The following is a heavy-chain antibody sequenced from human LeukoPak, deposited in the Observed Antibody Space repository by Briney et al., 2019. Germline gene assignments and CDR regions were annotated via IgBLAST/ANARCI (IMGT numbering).Heavy chain of an antibody. D-gene: IGHD5-24*01. CDR2: ISSSSSTI. J-gene: IGHJ3*02. CDR3: ARSRDGYNLEVDAFDI. V-gene: IGHV3-48*04. CDR1: GFTFSSYS. Sequence: GGSLRLSCAASGFTFSSYSMNWVRQAPGKGLEWVAYISSSSSTIYYADSVKGRFTISRDNAKNSLYLQMNSLRAEDTAVYYCARSRDGYNLEVDAFDIWGQGTMVTVSS.